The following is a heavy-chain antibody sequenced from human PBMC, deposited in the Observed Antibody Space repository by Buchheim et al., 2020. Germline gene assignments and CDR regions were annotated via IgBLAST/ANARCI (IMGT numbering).Heavy chain of an antibody. V-gene: IGHV3-30-3*01. D-gene: IGHD5-12*01. CDR1: GFTFSSYA. CDR3: AREGPSGYDFDY. CDR2: ISYDGSNK. J-gene: IGHJ4*02. Sequence: QVQLVESGGGVVQPGRSLRLSCAASGFTFSSYAMHWVRQAPGKGLEWVAVISYDGSNKYYADSVKGRFTISRDNSKNTLYLQMNSLRAEDTAVYYCAREGPSGYDFDYWGQGTL.